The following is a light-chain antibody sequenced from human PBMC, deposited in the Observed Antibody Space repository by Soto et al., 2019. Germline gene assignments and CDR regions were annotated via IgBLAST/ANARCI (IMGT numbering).Light chain of an antibody. CDR1: QSINAH. J-gene: IGKJ1*01. CDR2: GAS. Sequence: EVVMTQSPATLSVSPGERVTLSCRASQSINAHLAWYQQKPGQAPRLLIHGASTRATGIPARFSGSGFGTEFIXXSXSXLSEDFAVYYCQQYNTWLWTFGQGTKVEIQ. V-gene: IGKV3-15*01. CDR3: QQYNTWLWT.